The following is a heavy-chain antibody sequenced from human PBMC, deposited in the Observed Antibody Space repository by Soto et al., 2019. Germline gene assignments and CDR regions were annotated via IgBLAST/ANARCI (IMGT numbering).Heavy chain of an antibody. CDR3: ARGKMDIEVAGL. V-gene: IGHV1-8*01. D-gene: IGHD6-19*01. CDR2: MNPNNGNA. CDR1: GYTFTSYG. J-gene: IGHJ4*02. Sequence: GASVKVSCKASGYTFTSYGINWVRQATGQGLEWMAWMNPNNGNAGFAQKFRGRVTMTRSTSISTAYMELSSLTSDDTAVYYCARGKMDIEVAGLWGQGTLVTVSS.